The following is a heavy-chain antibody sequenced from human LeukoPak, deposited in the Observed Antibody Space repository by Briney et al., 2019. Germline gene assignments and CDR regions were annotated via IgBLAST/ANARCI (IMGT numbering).Heavy chain of an antibody. CDR1: GFTFDDYA. D-gene: IGHD2-2*01. V-gene: IGHV3-43D*03. CDR2: ISWDGGST. Sequence: GGSLRLSCAASGFTFDDYAMHWVRQAPGKGLEWVSLISWDGGSTYYADSVKGRFTISRDNSKNTLYLQMNSLRAEDTAVYYCAKEVVPAATNWFDPWGQGTLVTVSS. J-gene: IGHJ5*02. CDR3: AKEVVPAATNWFDP.